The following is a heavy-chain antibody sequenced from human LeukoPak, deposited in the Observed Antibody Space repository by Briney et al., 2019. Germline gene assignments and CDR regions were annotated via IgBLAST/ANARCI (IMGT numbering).Heavy chain of an antibody. D-gene: IGHD3-10*01. CDR3: TTLTMVRGAKTQNWFDP. J-gene: IGHJ5*02. V-gene: IGHV3-15*01. CDR1: GFTFSNAW. Sequence: GGSLRLSCAASGFTFSNAWMSWVRQAPGKGLEWVGRIKSKTDGGTTDYAAPVKGRFTISRDDSKNTLYLQMNSLKTEDTAVYYCTTLTMVRGAKTQNWFDPWGQGTLVTVSS. CDR2: IKSKTDGGTT.